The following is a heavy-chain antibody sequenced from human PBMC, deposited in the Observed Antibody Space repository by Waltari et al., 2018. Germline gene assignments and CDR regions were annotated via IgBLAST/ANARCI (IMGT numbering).Heavy chain of an antibody. CDR3: ARGGGGDWEWFDP. CDR2: IYYTGST. J-gene: IGHJ5*02. V-gene: IGHV4-59*01. D-gene: IGHD2-21*02. CDR1: GGSLRGFY. Sequence: QVQLQESGPSLLKPSETLSLICPVSGGSLRGFYWSWVRQPPGKGLDWIGYIYYTGSTNFNPSLKSRVTMSVDTSKNQFSLKLSSVTAADTAFYYCARGGGGDWEWFDPWGQGTLVTVSS.